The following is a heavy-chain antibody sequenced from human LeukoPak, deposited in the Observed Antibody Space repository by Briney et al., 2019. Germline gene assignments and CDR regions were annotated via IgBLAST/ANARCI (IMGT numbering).Heavy chain of an antibody. D-gene: IGHD2-2*01. CDR2: ISSRGTST. CDR3: VRGTDCSATTCYPLSAFDY. Sequence: GGSLRLSCVASGFILSDFGMHWVRQVPGKGLEWVAFISSRGTSTFYAESVKGRFTISRDTGKKSLDLQMTSLRVEDTAAYYCVRGTDCSATTCYPLSAFDYWGQGALVTVSS. J-gene: IGHJ4*02. CDR1: GFILSDFG. V-gene: IGHV3-21*04.